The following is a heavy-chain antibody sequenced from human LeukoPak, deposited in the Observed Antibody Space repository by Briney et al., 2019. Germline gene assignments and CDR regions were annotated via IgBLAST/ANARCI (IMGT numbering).Heavy chain of an antibody. J-gene: IGHJ4*02. CDR3: ATDPINWVDY. CDR2: FDPEDGET. Sequence: ASVNVSCKVSGYTLTELSMHWVRQAPGKGLEWMGGFDPEDGETIYAQKFQGRVTVTEDTSTDTAYMELSSLRSEDTAVYYCATDPINWVDYWGQGTLVTVSS. V-gene: IGHV1-24*01. CDR1: GYTLTELS. D-gene: IGHD1-1*01.